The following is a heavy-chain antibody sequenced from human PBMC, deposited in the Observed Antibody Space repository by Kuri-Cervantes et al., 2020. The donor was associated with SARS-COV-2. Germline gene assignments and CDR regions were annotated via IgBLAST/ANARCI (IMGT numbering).Heavy chain of an antibody. V-gene: IGHV1-2*04. Sequence: ASVKVSCKAPGYTFTDYYMHWVRQAPGQGLEWMGWMNPNSGGTNSAQKFQGWVIMTRDTSITTAYMELSRLRSDDTAVYYCARGPSWNYIWGTYRGGWDTFDIWGQGTMVTVSS. J-gene: IGHJ3*02. CDR2: MNPNSGGT. CDR3: ARGPSWNYIWGTYRGGWDTFDI. CDR1: GYTFTDYY. D-gene: IGHD3-16*02.